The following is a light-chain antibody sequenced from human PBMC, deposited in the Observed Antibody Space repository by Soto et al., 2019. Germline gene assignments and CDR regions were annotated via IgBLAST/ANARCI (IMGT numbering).Light chain of an antibody. CDR1: QSVSSSY. CDR2: GAS. Sequence: EIVLTQSPGTLSLSPGERATLSCRASQSVSSSYLAWYQQKPGQAPRLLIYGASSRATGIPDRFGGSGSGTDFTRTISRLEPEDFAVYYWEQYGSSPWTFGQGTMVDIK. CDR3: EQYGSSPWT. V-gene: IGKV3-20*01. J-gene: IGKJ1*01.